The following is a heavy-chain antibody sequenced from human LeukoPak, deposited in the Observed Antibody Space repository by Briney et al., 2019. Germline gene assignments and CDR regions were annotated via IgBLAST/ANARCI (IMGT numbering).Heavy chain of an antibody. CDR3: ARTDIVATPPTRYYYYGMDV. Sequence: TSVKVSCKVSGYTFTSYGISWVRQAPGQGLEWMGWISAYNGNTNYAQELQGRVTMTTDTSTSTAYMELRSLRSDDTAVYYCARTDIVATPPTRYYYYGMDVWGQGTTVTVSS. CDR2: ISAYNGNT. CDR1: GYTFTSYG. J-gene: IGHJ6*02. V-gene: IGHV1-18*01. D-gene: IGHD5-12*01.